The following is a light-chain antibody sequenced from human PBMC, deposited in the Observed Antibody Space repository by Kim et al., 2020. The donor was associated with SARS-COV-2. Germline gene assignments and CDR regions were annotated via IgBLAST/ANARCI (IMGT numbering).Light chain of an antibody. CDR2: ANT. Sequence: QSVLTQPPSVSGAPGQRVTISCTGSSSNIGTGYDVHWYQQLPGTAPKLLIYANTNRPSGVPDRFSASKSGTSASLAITGLQAEDEADYYCPSYDSSLSGSVFGGGTQLTVL. V-gene: IGLV1-40*01. CDR1: SSNIGTGYD. J-gene: IGLJ2*01. CDR3: PSYDSSLSGSV.